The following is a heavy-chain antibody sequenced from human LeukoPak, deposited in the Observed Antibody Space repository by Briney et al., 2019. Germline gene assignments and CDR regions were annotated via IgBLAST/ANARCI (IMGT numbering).Heavy chain of an antibody. Sequence: PSETLSLTCTVSGGSISSGDYYWSWIRQPPGKGLEWIGYIYYSGSTYYNPSLKSRVTISVDTSKNQFSLKLSSVTAADTAVYYCARGRSVLRFLEWNPTTYYFDYWGQGTLVTVSS. CDR1: GGSISSGDYY. D-gene: IGHD3-3*01. CDR3: ARGRSVLRFLEWNPTTYYFDY. J-gene: IGHJ4*02. CDR2: IYYSGST. V-gene: IGHV4-30-4*01.